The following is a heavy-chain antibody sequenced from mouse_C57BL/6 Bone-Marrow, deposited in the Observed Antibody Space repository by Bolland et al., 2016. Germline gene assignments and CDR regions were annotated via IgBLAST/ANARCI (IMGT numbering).Heavy chain of an antibody. CDR2: GYT. V-gene: IGHV1-63*01. D-gene: IGHD3-2*02. J-gene: IGHJ4*01. Sequence: GYTNYNEKFKGKATLTADKSSSTAYMQFSSLTSEDSAIYYCARKGDSSVYAMGYWGQGT. CDR3: ARKGDSSVYAMGY.